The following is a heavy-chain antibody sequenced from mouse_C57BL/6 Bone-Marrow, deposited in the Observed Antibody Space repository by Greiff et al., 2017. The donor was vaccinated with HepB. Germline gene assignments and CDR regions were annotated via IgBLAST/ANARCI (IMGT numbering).Heavy chain of an antibody. J-gene: IGHJ1*03. CDR1: GYTFTSYW. CDR2: IHPSDSDT. Sequence: QVQLKESGAELVKPGASVKVSCKASGYTFTSYWMHWVKQRPGQGLEWIGRIHPSDSDTNYNQKFKGKATLTVDKSSSTAYMQLSSLTSEDSAVYYCAIGDYGSSSYWYFDVWGTGTTVTVSS. V-gene: IGHV1-74*01. CDR3: AIGDYGSSSYWYFDV. D-gene: IGHD1-1*01.